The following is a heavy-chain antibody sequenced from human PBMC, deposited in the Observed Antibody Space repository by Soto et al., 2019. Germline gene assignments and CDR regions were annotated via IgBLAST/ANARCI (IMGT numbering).Heavy chain of an antibody. CDR2: IYYSGST. CDR1: GGSISSGGYY. Sequence: SETLSLTCTVSGGSISSGGYYWSWIRQHPGKGLEWIGYIYYSGSTYYNPSLKSRVTISVDTSKNQFSLKLSSVTAADTAVYYCAREQQLVFNWFDPWGQGTLVTVSS. J-gene: IGHJ5*02. D-gene: IGHD6-13*01. CDR3: AREQQLVFNWFDP. V-gene: IGHV4-31*03.